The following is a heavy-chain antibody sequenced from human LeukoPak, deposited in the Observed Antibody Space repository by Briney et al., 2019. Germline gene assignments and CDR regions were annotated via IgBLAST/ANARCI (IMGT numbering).Heavy chain of an antibody. CDR2: IYSGGST. V-gene: IGHV3-66*01. Sequence: QPGGSLRLSCAAAGFTVSSNYMRWVRQAPGKGLEWVAVIYSGGSTYYADSVKGRFTISRENSKNTLYLQMNSLRAEDTAVYYCARGRKKLIAYCGGDCYSHFDYWGQGTLVTVSS. J-gene: IGHJ4*02. D-gene: IGHD2-21*02. CDR3: ARGRKKLIAYCGGDCYSHFDY. CDR1: GFTVSSNY.